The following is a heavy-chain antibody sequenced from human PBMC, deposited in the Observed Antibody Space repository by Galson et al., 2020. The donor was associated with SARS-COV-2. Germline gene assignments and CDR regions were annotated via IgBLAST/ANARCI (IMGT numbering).Heavy chain of an antibody. CDR1: GFTFSTYA. Sequence: SLRLSCAASGFTFSTYAMYWIRQAPGKGLEWVTVLSYDGSDKYYADSVKGRFTISRDNSKNTLYLQMNSLRTEDTAVYYCARELKASGWYVDYWGQGTLVTVSS. V-gene: IGHV3-30*04. J-gene: IGHJ4*02. CDR3: ARELKASGWYVDY. D-gene: IGHD6-19*01. CDR2: LSYDGSDK.